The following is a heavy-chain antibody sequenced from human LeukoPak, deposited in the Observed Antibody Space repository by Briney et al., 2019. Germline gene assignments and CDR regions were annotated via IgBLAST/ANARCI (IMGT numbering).Heavy chain of an antibody. D-gene: IGHD3-9*01. CDR2: INWNSGTI. J-gene: IGHJ6*02. V-gene: IGHV3-20*04. CDR1: GFTFRNFA. CDR3: TRDLMDYDVSTGLHHYYMDV. Sequence: GGSLRLSCAASGFTFRNFAMSWVRQAPGKGLEWVAGINWNSGTIGYADSVKGRFTISRDNAKNTLYLQMNTLRVEDTAVYYCTRDLMDYDVSTGLHHYYMDVWGQGTTVTVSS.